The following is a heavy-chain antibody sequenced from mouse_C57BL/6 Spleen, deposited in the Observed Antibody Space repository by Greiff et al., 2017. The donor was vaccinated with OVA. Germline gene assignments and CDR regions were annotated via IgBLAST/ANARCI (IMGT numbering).Heavy chain of an antibody. D-gene: IGHD1-1*01. Sequence: VKLVESGPGLVQPSQSLSITCTVSGFSLTSYGVHWVRQSPGKGLEWLGVIWSGGSTDYNAAFISRLSISKDNSKSQVFFKMNSLQADDTAIYYCARREVAYYYAMDYWGQGTSVTVSS. CDR2: IWSGGST. CDR1: GFSLTSYG. J-gene: IGHJ4*01. CDR3: ARREVAYYYAMDY. V-gene: IGHV2-2*01.